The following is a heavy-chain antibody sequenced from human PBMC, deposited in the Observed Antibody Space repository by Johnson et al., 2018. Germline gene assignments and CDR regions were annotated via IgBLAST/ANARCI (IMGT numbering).Heavy chain of an antibody. J-gene: IGHJ5*02. CDR1: GYTLTDLS. D-gene: IGHD3-16*01. Sequence: QVQLVQSGAAVKKPGASVKVSCKIFGYTLTDLSIHWVRQTPGKGLEWMGGFDSEDGEAVYAQNLQGRVTMTEATAADTAYMELSTLRSEDTAVYYCATSQLSVFYSDESIDYRNWFDPWGQGTLVIVSS. CDR3: ATSQLSVFYSDESIDYRNWFDP. V-gene: IGHV1-24*01. CDR2: FDSEDGEA.